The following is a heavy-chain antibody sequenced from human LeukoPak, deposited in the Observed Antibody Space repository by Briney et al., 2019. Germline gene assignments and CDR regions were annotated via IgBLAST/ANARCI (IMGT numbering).Heavy chain of an antibody. J-gene: IGHJ4*02. CDR2: ISAYNGNT. V-gene: IGHV1-18*01. D-gene: IGHD3-10*01. Sequence: ASVKVSCKASGYTFSIYGFSWVRQAPGQGLEWMGWISAYNGNTNYAQKLQGRVTMTTDTSTSTAYMELRSLRSDDTAVYYCARAPYGSGSYAPPYFDYWGQGTLVTVSS. CDR3: ARAPYGSGSYAPPYFDY. CDR1: GYTFSIYG.